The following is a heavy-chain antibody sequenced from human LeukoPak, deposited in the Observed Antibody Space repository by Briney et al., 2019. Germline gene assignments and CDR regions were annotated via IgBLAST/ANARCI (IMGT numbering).Heavy chain of an antibody. Sequence: ASVKVSCKASGYTFIRYHMHWVRQATGQGLEWIGVLKLYDGSISHAQKFQGRVTMTSDTSTSTVYMELSSLRSEDTAVYFCARDGGSFSCNMDVWGQGTTLTVSS. J-gene: IGHJ6*02. CDR2: LKLYDGSI. CDR1: GYTFIRYH. V-gene: IGHV1-46*01. D-gene: IGHD1-26*01. CDR3: ARDGGSFSCNMDV.